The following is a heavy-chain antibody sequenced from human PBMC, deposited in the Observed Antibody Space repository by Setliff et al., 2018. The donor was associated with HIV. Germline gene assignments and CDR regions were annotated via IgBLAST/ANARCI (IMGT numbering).Heavy chain of an antibody. Sequence: SETLSLTCTVPGGSINRSNYYWGWIRQPPGKGLEWIGSIYHSGSTYYNPSLKSRVTISLDTSKNQFFLKLSSVTAPDTAIYYCARQTWEYYDTLTGYYRSPKNFDSWGQGTLVTVSS. D-gene: IGHD3-9*01. CDR2: IYHSGST. J-gene: IGHJ4*02. CDR1: GGSINRSNYY. V-gene: IGHV4-39*01. CDR3: ARQTWEYYDTLTGYYRSPKNFDS.